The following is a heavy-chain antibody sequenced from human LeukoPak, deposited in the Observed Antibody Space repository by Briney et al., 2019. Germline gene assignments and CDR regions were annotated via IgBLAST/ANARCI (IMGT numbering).Heavy chain of an antibody. CDR2: IYTSGST. Sequence: PSETLSLTCTVSGGSISSGGYYWSWIRQPAGKGLEWIGRIYTSGSTSYHPSLKSRVTISVDTSKNQFSLKLSSVTAADTAVYYCARSSWYDIIDYWGQGTLVTVSS. CDR1: GGSISSGGYY. J-gene: IGHJ4*02. D-gene: IGHD6-13*01. CDR3: ARSSWYDIIDY. V-gene: IGHV4-61*02.